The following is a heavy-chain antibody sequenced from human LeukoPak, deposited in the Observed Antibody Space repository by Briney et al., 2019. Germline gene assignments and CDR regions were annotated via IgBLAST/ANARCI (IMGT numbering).Heavy chain of an antibody. Sequence: PSETLSLTCTVSGGSISSGGYYWSWIRQPPGKGLEWIGYIYHSGSTYYNPSLKSRVTISVDRSKNQFSLKLSSVTAADTAVYYCARAIGGRGSSGVDYWGQGTLVTVSS. CDR3: ARAIGGRGSSGVDY. V-gene: IGHV4-30-2*01. CDR1: GGSISSGGYY. J-gene: IGHJ4*02. D-gene: IGHD1-26*01. CDR2: IYHSGST.